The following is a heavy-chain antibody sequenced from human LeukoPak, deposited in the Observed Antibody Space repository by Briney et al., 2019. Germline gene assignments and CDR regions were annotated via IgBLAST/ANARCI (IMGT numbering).Heavy chain of an antibody. V-gene: IGHV3-23*01. D-gene: IGHD3-3*01. J-gene: IGHJ4*02. CDR1: GFIFSSHV. CDR2: ISGSGGST. CDR3: AKVDAESIALPYYDFWSGYYPRSTFDY. Sequence: GGSLRLSCAASGFIFSSHVMSWVRQAPGKGLEWVSAISGSGGSTYYADSVKGRFTISRDNSKNTLYLQMNSLRAEDTAVYYCAKVDAESIALPYYDFWSGYYPRSTFDYWGQGTLVTVSS.